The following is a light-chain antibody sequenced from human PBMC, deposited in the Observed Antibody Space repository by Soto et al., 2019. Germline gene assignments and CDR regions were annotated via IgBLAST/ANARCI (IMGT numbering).Light chain of an antibody. CDR3: QQYNNSPPYT. CDR1: QSVSSK. CDR2: GAS. V-gene: IGKV3-15*01. J-gene: IGKJ2*01. Sequence: EIVMTQSPATLSVSPGERATLSCRASQSVSSKLAWYQQKPGQAPRLLIYGASTRATGIPVRFSGSGSGTEVTPTISSLQSEDFAVYYCQQYNNSPPYTFGQGTKLEIK.